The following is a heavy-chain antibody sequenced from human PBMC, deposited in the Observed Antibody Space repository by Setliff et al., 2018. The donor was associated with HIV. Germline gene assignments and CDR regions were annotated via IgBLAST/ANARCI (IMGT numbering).Heavy chain of an antibody. V-gene: IGHV4-61*09. D-gene: IGHD6-13*01. CDR2: IYTSGST. J-gene: IGHJ6*03. Sequence: SETLSLTCTVSGGSVSSGRFYWSWIRQPAGKGLEWIGQIYTSGSTYANPSLKSRVTISVDTSKNQFSLNLSSVTAADTAVYYCVGSTIAAAVYYYYYYMDVWGKGTTVTVSS. CDR3: VGSTIAAAVYYYYYYMDV. CDR1: GGSVSSGRFY.